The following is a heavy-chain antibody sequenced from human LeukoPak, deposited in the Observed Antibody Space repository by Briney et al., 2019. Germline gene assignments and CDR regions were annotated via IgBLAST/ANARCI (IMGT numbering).Heavy chain of an antibody. V-gene: IGHV3-30*02. J-gene: IGHJ5*02. CDR2: IRYDGSNK. Sequence: GGSLRLSCAASGFTFSSYGMHWVRQAPGKGLEWVAFIRYDGSNKYYADSVKGRFTISRDNSKNTLYLQMNSLRAEDTAVYYCAKDVMKGYYDILTGYYGYNWFDPWGQGTLVTVSS. CDR3: AKDVMKGYYDILTGYYGYNWFDP. D-gene: IGHD3-9*01. CDR1: GFTFSSYG.